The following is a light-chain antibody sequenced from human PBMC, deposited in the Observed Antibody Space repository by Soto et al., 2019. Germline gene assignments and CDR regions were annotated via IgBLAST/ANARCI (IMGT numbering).Light chain of an antibody. V-gene: IGLV1-44*01. CDR2: GND. CDR3: TAWDDSLSAVV. Sequence: QSVLTQPPSTSGTPGHRVIISCSGTSSNIGSSTVNWYQQLPGTAPKLLIYGNDQRPSGVPARFSGSKSGTSVFLAISGLQSEDEADYYCTAWDDSLSAVVFGGGTQLTVL. CDR1: SSNIGSST. J-gene: IGLJ2*01.